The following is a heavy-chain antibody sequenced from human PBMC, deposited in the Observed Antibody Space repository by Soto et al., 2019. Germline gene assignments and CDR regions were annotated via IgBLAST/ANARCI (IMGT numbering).Heavy chain of an antibody. V-gene: IGHV4-59*01. CDR3: ARVYGDYRSSYCYGMDV. J-gene: IGHJ6*02. Sequence: SETLSLTCTVSGGSISSYYWSLIRQPQGKGLEWIGYIYYSGSTNYNPSLKSRVTISVDTSKNQFSLKLSSVTAADTAVYYCARVYGDYRSSYCYGMDVWGQGTTVTVSS. CDR1: GGSISSYY. D-gene: IGHD4-17*01. CDR2: IYYSGST.